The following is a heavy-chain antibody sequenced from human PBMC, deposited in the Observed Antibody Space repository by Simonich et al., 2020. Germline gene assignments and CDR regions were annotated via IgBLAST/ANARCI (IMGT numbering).Heavy chain of an antibody. Sequence: EVQLVESGGGLVKPGGSLRLSCAASGFTFSSYSMNWVRQAPGKGLEWVSSISSSSSYIYYADSVKGRFTISSDNAKTSLYRQMNSLRAEDTAVYYCARWIAVAGTGAYGMDVWGQGTTVTVSS. J-gene: IGHJ6*02. CDR2: ISSSSSYI. CDR1: GFTFSSYS. V-gene: IGHV3-21*01. CDR3: ARWIAVAGTGAYGMDV. D-gene: IGHD6-19*01.